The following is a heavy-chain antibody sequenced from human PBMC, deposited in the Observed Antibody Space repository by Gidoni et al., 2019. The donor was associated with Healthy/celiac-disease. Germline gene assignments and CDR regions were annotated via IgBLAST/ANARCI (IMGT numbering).Heavy chain of an antibody. V-gene: IGHV3-15*01. Sequence: EVQLVESGGGLVKPGGSLRLSCAASGCTFSNAWMSWVRQAPGKGLEWVGRIKSKTDGGTTDYAAPVKGRFTISRDDSKNTLYLQMNSLKTEDTAVYYCTTVSGWFHEGIGFDIWGQGTMVTVSS. D-gene: IGHD2-15*01. CDR3: TTVSGWFHEGIGFDI. CDR1: GCTFSNAW. CDR2: IKSKTDGGTT. J-gene: IGHJ3*02.